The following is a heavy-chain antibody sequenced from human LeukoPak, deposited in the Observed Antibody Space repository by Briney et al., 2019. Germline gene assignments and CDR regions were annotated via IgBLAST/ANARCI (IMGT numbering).Heavy chain of an antibody. V-gene: IGHV3-9*01. CDR3: ATSLHDAAAGIFDY. D-gene: IGHD6-13*01. CDR1: GFTFDDYA. Sequence: GGSLRLSCAAYGFTFDDYAMHWVRQAPGKGLEWVSGISWNSGSIGYADSVEGRFTISRDNAKNSLYLQMNSLRAEDTALYYCATSLHDAAAGIFDYWGQGTLVTVSS. CDR2: ISWNSGSI. J-gene: IGHJ4*02.